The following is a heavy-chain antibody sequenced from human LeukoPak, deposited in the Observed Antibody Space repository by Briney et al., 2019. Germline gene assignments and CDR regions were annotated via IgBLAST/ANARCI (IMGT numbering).Heavy chain of an antibody. J-gene: IGHJ4*02. CDR1: GGSISSGSHY. CDR3: ARDCSSTTCPKLDY. D-gene: IGHD2-2*01. CDR2: TYYTGST. V-gene: IGHV4-31*03. Sequence: QTLSLTCTVSGGSISSGSHYWSWIRQPPGKGLVWNGYTYYTGSTYYYPSLKSRLTISVDTSENQFSLKLSSVTAADTAVYYCARDCSSTTCPKLDYWGQGTLVTVSS.